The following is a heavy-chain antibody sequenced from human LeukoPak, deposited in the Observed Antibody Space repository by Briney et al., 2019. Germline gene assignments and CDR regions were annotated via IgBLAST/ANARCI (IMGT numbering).Heavy chain of an antibody. Sequence: PGGSLRLSCPTSGFSFSTYAMSWVRQAPGKGLEWVSAISGSGGSTYYADSVKGRFTISRDNSKNTLYLQINSLRAEDTAVYYCAKVGGATTIGDYFDYWGQGTLVTVSS. D-gene: IGHD1-26*01. CDR2: ISGSGGST. CDR1: GFSFSTYA. V-gene: IGHV3-23*01. CDR3: AKVGGATTIGDYFDY. J-gene: IGHJ4*02.